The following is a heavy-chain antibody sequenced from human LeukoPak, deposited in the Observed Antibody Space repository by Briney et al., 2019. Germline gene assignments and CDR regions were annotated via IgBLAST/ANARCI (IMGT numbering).Heavy chain of an antibody. CDR3: AKEGRPLGTYYYDSSGYYPGYSDY. V-gene: IGHV3-30*02. CDR1: GFTFSSYG. D-gene: IGHD3-22*01. CDR2: IRYDGSNK. Sequence: GGSLRLSCAASGFTFSSYGMHWVRQAPGKGLEWVAFIRYDGSNKYYADSVKGRFTISRDNSKNTLYLQMNSLRAEDTAVYYCAKEGRPLGTYYYDSSGYYPGYSDYWGQGTLVTVSS. J-gene: IGHJ4*02.